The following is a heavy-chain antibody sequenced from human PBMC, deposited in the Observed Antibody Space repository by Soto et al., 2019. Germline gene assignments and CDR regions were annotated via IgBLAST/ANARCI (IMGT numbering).Heavy chain of an antibody. J-gene: IGHJ4*02. CDR2: IYSGGYT. V-gene: IGHV3-53*01. D-gene: IGHD1-26*01. CDR3: ATGTGGGGY. Sequence: EVQLVESGGGLIQPGGSLRLSCAVSGFTVSKNYMSWVRQAPGKGLEGVSVIYSGGYTAYGDSVKGRFTIPRDNSKNTLHRPTKTARAADTAVYSGATGTGGGGYWGQGTLVTVSS. CDR1: GFTVSKNY.